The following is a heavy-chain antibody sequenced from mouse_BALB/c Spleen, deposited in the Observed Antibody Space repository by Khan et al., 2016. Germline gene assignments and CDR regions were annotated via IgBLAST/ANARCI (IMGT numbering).Heavy chain of an antibody. CDR1: GDSITSCY. D-gene: IGHD2-3*01. Sequence: EVQLQESGPSLVKPSQTLSLTCSVTGDSITSCYWNWIRKFPGNKLEYMGYISYSGDTYYNPSLKSRISILRDSFKNQYYLQLNAVTTEYAATYFCTRYDGYYGDYWGQGTTLSVSS. CDR3: TRYDGYYGDY. CDR2: ISYSGDT. J-gene: IGHJ2*01. V-gene: IGHV3-8*02.